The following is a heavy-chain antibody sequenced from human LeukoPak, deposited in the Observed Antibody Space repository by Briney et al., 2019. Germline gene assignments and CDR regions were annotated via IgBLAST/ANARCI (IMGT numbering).Heavy chain of an antibody. D-gene: IGHD1-26*01. J-gene: IGHJ4*02. Sequence: PGGSLRLSCTASGFSFSNFAMRWVRQAPGKGLEWVSVISGSGGTTHYADSVKGRFTISRDNSKNTLYLQMSSLRAEDTAVYHCTREVGGLDYWGQGTLVTVSS. CDR3: TREVGGLDY. V-gene: IGHV3-23*01. CDR1: GFSFSNFA. CDR2: ISGSGGTT.